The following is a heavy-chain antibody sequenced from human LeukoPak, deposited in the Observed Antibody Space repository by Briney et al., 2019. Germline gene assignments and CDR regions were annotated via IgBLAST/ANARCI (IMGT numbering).Heavy chain of an antibody. CDR3: ARDTPREAVAGLFDY. D-gene: IGHD6-19*01. Sequence: QAGGSLRLSRAASGFTFSSYWMSWVRQAPGKGLEWVANIKQDGSEKYYVDSVKGRFTISRDNAKNSLYLQMNSLRAEDTAVYYCARDTPREAVAGLFDYWGQGTLVTVSS. CDR2: IKQDGSEK. CDR1: GFTFSSYW. V-gene: IGHV3-7*01. J-gene: IGHJ4*02.